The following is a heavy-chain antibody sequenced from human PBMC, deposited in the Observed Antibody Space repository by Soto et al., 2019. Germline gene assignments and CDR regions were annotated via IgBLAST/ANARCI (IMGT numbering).Heavy chain of an antibody. D-gene: IGHD5-12*01. Sequence: PGGSPRLSCAACGFTVCSYSMNWVRQEPGKGLEWVSYISSSSSTIYYADSVKGRFTISRDNAKNSLYLQMNSLRAEDTAVYYCARGYMDVDIVATPPDYWGQGTLVTVSS. V-gene: IGHV3-48*01. CDR1: GFTVCSYS. CDR2: ISSSSSTI. J-gene: IGHJ4*02. CDR3: ARGYMDVDIVATPPDY.